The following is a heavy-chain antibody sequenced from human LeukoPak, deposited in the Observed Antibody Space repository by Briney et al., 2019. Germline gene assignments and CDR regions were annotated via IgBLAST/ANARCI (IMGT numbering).Heavy chain of an antibody. CDR3: ATSNDAKIAPFDH. CDR1: GVSMSAYQ. CDR2: INTKGET. Sequence: ASETLSLTCSVSGVSMSAYQWSWVRQSPEKGLEWIGCINTKGETSYNPSLKSRVTTSVDTSKSQFSLRLTSVTAADTAVYYCATSNDAKIAPFDHWGQGAPVTVSS. J-gene: IGHJ4*02. D-gene: IGHD2-21*01. V-gene: IGHV4-4*09.